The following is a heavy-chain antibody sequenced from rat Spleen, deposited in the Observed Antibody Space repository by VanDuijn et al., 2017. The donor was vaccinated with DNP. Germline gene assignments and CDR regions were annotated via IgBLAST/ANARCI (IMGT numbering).Heavy chain of an antibody. CDR1: GFTYSAYV. J-gene: IGHJ4*01. Sequence: EVQLVESGGGLVQPGRSLKLSCAASGFTYSAYVMAWVRQTPAKGLELVAYISSGGGLTYYRDSVRGRFTISRDYAKSSLYLQMNSLKSEDTATYYCARHRTIMPYYYAMDAWGQGVAVTVSS. CDR2: ISSGGGLT. V-gene: IGHV5-25*01. CDR3: ARHRTIMPYYYAMDA. D-gene: IGHD1-12*01.